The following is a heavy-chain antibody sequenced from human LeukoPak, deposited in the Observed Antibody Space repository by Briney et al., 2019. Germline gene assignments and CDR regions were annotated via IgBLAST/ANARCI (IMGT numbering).Heavy chain of an antibody. Sequence: GGSLRLSCSASGFTFSDYNMNWVRQAPGKGLEWVSGISWNSGNIGYADSVKGRFTISRDNAKNSLYLQMNSLRAEDTAVYYCARATSTLYGYSTPDYWGQGTLVTVSS. CDR1: GFTFSDYN. J-gene: IGHJ4*02. D-gene: IGHD5-24*01. V-gene: IGHV3-9*01. CDR3: ARATSTLYGYSTPDY. CDR2: ISWNSGNI.